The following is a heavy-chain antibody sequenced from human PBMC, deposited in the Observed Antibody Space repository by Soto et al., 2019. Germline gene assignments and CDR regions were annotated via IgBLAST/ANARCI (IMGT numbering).Heavy chain of an antibody. CDR2: ISAYNGNT. J-gene: IGHJ4*02. V-gene: IGHV1-18*01. CDR1: GYTFTSYG. D-gene: IGHD7-27*01. Sequence: ASVKVSCKASGYTFTSYGISWVRQAPGQGLEWMGWISAYNGNTNYAQKLQGRVTMTTDTSTSTAYMELRSLRSDDTAVDYCAILNWGSHSFDYWGQGTLVTVSS. CDR3: AILNWGSHSFDY.